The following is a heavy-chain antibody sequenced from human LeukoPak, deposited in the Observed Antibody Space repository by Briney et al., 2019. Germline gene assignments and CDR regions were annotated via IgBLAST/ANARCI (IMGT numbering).Heavy chain of an antibody. CDR3: ARHSPLRGYSYGSYYYYGMDV. CDR1: GYSFTSYW. D-gene: IGHD5-18*01. Sequence: GESLKISCQGSGYSFTSYWIGWVRQMPGKGLGWMGIIYPGDSDTRYSPSFQGQVTISADKSISTAYLQWSSLKASDTAMYYCARHSPLRGYSYGSYYYYGMDVWGQGTTVTVSS. CDR2: IYPGDSDT. V-gene: IGHV5-51*01. J-gene: IGHJ6*02.